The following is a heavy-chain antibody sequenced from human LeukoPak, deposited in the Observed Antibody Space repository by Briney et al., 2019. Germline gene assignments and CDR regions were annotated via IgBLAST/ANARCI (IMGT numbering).Heavy chain of an antibody. V-gene: IGHV4-59*01. CDR1: GGSISSYY. CDR3: AGDNARGVYYYYGMDV. J-gene: IGHJ6*02. Sequence: SETLSLTCTVSGGSISSYYWSWIRQPPGKGLEWIGYIYYSGSTNYNPSLKSRVTISVDTSKNQFSLKLSSVTAADTAVYYCAGDNARGVYYYYGMDVWGQGTTVTVSS. D-gene: IGHD3-10*01. CDR2: IYYSGST.